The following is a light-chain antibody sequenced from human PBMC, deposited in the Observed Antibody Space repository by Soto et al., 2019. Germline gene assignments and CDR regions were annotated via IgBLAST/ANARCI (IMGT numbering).Light chain of an antibody. CDR1: QSVSSY. Sequence: EIVMTQSPATLSGSPGERVTLSCRASQSVSSYLAWYQQKPAQATRVLLYRASPRATGVPARFSGSGSGTEVTLAISSLQSEDFAVYYCQHYNSWLYTGGEGTKVEIK. V-gene: IGKV3-15*01. CDR2: RAS. J-gene: IGKJ2*01. CDR3: QHYNSWLYT.